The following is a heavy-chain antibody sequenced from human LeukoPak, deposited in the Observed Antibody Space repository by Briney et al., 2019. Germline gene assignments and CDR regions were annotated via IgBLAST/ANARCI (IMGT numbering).Heavy chain of an antibody. V-gene: IGHV3-23*01. J-gene: IGHJ4*02. CDR1: GFTFSSYA. CDR3: AKAKRRSNWNDVEFDY. D-gene: IGHD1-20*01. Sequence: PGGSLRLSCAASGFTFSSYAMSWVRQAPGKGLEWVSAISGSGGSTYYADSVKGRFTISRDNSKNTLYLQMNSLRAEDTAVYYCAKAKRRSNWNDVEFDYWGQGTLVTVSS. CDR2: ISGSGGST.